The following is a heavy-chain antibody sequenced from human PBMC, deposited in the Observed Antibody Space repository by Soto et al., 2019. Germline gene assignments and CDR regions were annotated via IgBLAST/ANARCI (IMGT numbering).Heavy chain of an antibody. CDR3: ARDVSPGSISLYLDAFDS. Sequence: EVQLEESGGDLVQPGGSLRLSCAASGFTLSAYWMTWVRQAPGKGLEWVANINRDGSKKSYLDSVRGRFTISRDNVGNSLYLQMESRRADDTALYYGARDVSPGSISLYLDAFDSWGQGTMVTVSS. D-gene: IGHD3-10*01. J-gene: IGHJ3*02. V-gene: IGHV3-7*05. CDR1: GFTLSAYW. CDR2: INRDGSKK.